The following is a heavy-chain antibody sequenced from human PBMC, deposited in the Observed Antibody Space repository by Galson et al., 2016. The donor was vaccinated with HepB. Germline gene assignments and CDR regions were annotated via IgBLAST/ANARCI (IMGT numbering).Heavy chain of an antibody. Sequence: QSGAEVKKPGESLKISCKGSGYSFTRYYIAWVRQMPGKGLEWMGIIYPSDSDTRYSPSFQGQATISADKSINTAYLQWSSLKASDTAMYYCARRRDILTGYDAYYYVMDVWGQGTTVIVSS. CDR2: IYPSDSDT. D-gene: IGHD3-9*01. V-gene: IGHV5-51*01. CDR1: GYSFTRYY. J-gene: IGHJ6*02. CDR3: ARRRDILTGYDAYYYVMDV.